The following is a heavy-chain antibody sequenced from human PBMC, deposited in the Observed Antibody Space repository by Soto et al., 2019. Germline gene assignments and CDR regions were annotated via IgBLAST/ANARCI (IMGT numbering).Heavy chain of an antibody. Sequence: SETLSLTCTVSDGSISSYYWSWIRQPPGKGLEWIGYIYYIGSTNYNPSLKSRVTISVDRSKNQFSLKLSSVTAADTAVYYCARLNGYCVSTGCHGYYGMDVWGQGTTVTVSS. CDR2: IYYIGST. V-gene: IGHV4-59*12. J-gene: IGHJ6*02. D-gene: IGHD2-2*03. CDR1: DGSISSYY. CDR3: ARLNGYCVSTGCHGYYGMDV.